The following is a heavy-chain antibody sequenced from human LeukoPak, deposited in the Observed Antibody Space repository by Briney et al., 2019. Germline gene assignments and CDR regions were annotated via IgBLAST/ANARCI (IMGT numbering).Heavy chain of an antibody. CDR3: ARDPGYYDSSGYLIYWYFDL. CDR2: IYHSGST. J-gene: IGHJ2*01. V-gene: IGHV4-4*02. D-gene: IGHD3-22*01. Sequence: PSETLSLTCAVSGGSISSSNWWSWVRQPPGKGLEWIGEIYHSGSTNYNPSLKSRVTISVDTSKNQFSLKLSSVTAADTAVYYCARDPGYYDSSGYLIYWYFDLWGRGTLVTVSS. CDR1: GGSISSSNW.